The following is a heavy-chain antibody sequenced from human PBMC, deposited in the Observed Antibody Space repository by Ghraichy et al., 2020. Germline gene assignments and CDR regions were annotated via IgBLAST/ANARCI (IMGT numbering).Heavy chain of an antibody. Sequence: ESLNISCTVSGGSISSYYWSWIRQPPGKGLEWIGYIYYSGSTNYNPSLKSRVTISVDTSKNQFSLKLSSVTAADTAVYYCARDGGYCSSTSCPDYYFDYWGQGTLVTVSS. CDR2: IYYSGST. J-gene: IGHJ4*02. V-gene: IGHV4-59*01. D-gene: IGHD2-2*01. CDR3: ARDGGYCSSTSCPDYYFDY. CDR1: GGSISSYY.